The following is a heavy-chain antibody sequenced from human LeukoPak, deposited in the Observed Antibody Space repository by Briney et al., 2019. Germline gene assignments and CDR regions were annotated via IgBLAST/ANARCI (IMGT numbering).Heavy chain of an antibody. J-gene: IGHJ4*02. Sequence: SQTLSLTCTVSGGSISSGSYYWSWIRQPAGKGLEWIGRIYTSGSTNYNPSLKSRVTISVDTSKNQFSLKLSSVTAADTAVYYCARLRNSSGWNQSPYYFDYWGQGTLVTVSS. CDR1: GGSISSGSYY. CDR2: IYTSGST. V-gene: IGHV4-61*02. D-gene: IGHD6-19*01. CDR3: ARLRNSSGWNQSPYYFDY.